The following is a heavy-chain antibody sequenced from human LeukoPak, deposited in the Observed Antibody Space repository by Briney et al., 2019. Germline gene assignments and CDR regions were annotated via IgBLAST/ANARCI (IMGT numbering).Heavy chain of an antibody. CDR1: GGSISSYY. CDR2: IYYSGST. V-gene: IGHV4-59*01. Sequence: KSSETLSLTCTVSGGSISSYYWSWIRQPPGKGLEWIGYIYYSGSTNYNPSLTSRVTILVDTSKNQLSLKLRSVTAADTAMYYCARDQNWFDPWGQGTLVTVSS. CDR3: ARDQNWFDP. J-gene: IGHJ5*02. D-gene: IGHD2-2*01.